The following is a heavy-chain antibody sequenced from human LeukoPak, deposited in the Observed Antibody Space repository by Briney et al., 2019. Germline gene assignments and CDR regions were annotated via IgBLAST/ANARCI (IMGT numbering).Heavy chain of an antibody. CDR3: ASDYGDYQSYWFDP. V-gene: IGHV1-18*01. CDR2: ISAYNGNT. Sequence: EASVKVSCKASGYTFNSYGISWVRQAPGQGLEWVGWISAYNGNTNYAQKLQGRVTMTTDTSTSTAYMELRSLRSDDTAVYYCASDYGDYQSYWFDPWGQGTLVTVSS. CDR1: GYTFNSYG. J-gene: IGHJ5*02. D-gene: IGHD4-17*01.